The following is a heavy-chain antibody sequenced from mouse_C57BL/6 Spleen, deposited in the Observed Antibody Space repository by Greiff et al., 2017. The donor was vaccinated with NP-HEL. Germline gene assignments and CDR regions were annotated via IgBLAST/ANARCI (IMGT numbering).Heavy chain of an antibody. Sequence: VQLKQSGPELVKPGDSVKISCKASGYSFTGYFMNWVMQSHGKSLEWIGRINPYNGDTFYNQKFKGKATLTVDKSSSTAHMELRSLTSEDSAVYYWARGGDYDGFAYWGQGTLVTVSA. D-gene: IGHD1-2*01. J-gene: IGHJ3*01. V-gene: IGHV1-20*01. CDR3: ARGGDYDGFAY. CDR1: GYSFTGYF. CDR2: INPYNGDT.